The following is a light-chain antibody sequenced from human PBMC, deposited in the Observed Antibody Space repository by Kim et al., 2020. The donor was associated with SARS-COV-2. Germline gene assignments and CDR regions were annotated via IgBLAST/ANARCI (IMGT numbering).Light chain of an antibody. V-gene: IGLV1-44*01. Sequence: GQSVTISCSGSGSNIGSNFVHWYQHVPGTAPKLLIYNNNQRPSRVPDRFSGFKSGTSASLAVSGLHSEDEADYYCVAWDDSLNGRAFGTGTKVTVL. CDR1: GSNIGSNF. CDR3: VAWDDSLNGRA. J-gene: IGLJ1*01. CDR2: NNN.